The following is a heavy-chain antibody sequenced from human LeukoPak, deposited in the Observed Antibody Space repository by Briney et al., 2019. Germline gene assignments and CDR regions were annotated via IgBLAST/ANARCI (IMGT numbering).Heavy chain of an antibody. CDR1: GGTFSGYY. V-gene: IGHV4-34*01. D-gene: IGHD6-19*01. J-gene: IGHJ4*02. CDR3: ASKLSAVAGYFDC. CDR2: INHSGST. Sequence: KSSETLSLTCAVYGGTFSGYYWSWLRQPPGKGLEWIGEINHSGSTNYNPSLKSRVTISVDTSKNQFSLKLSSVTAADTAVYYCASKLSAVAGYFDCWGQGTLVTVSS.